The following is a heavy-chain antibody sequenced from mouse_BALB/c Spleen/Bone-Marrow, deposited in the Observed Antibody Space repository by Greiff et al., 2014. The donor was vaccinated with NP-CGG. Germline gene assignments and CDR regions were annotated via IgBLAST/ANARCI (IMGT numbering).Heavy chain of an antibody. CDR2: INPGNGGT. J-gene: IGHJ3*01. V-gene: IGHV1S81*02. CDR1: GYTFTNYY. Sequence: VKLQESGAELVKPGASVKLSCKTSGYTFTNYYIYWVKQRPGQGLEWIGEINPGNGGTNFNERFKSKATLTVDKSSTTAYILLTSLTSEDSAVYYCARGSPCWGQGTLVTVSA. D-gene: IGHD6-2*01. CDR3: ARGSPC.